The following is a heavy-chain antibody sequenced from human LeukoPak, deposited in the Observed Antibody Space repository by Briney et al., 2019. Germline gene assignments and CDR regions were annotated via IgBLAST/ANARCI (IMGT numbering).Heavy chain of an antibody. J-gene: IGHJ4*02. CDR3: AKRAKHSYGSVDY. CDR1: GLTFSSHW. V-gene: IGHV3-74*01. D-gene: IGHD5-18*01. CDR2: ITNDGSST. Sequence: GGSLRLSCAASGLTFSSHWMHWVRQAPGTGLVWVSRITNDGSSTTYADSVKGRFTISRDNAKNMLYLQVNSLRAEDTAVYYCAKRAKHSYGSVDYWGQGTLVTVSS.